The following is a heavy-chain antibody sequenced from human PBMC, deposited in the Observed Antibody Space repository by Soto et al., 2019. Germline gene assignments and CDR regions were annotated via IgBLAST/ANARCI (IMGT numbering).Heavy chain of an antibody. CDR1: GGTFSSYA. CDR3: ARVTRFSSGWYIGDPRHYHYGMDV. CDR2: IIPIFGTA. J-gene: IGHJ6*02. D-gene: IGHD6-19*01. Sequence: QVQLVQSGAEVKKPGSSVKVSCKASGGTFSSYAISWVRQAPGQGLEWMGGIIPIFGTANYAQKFQGRVTITADESTSTAYMELSSLRSEDTAVYYCARVTRFSSGWYIGDPRHYHYGMDVWGQGTTVTVSS. V-gene: IGHV1-69*01.